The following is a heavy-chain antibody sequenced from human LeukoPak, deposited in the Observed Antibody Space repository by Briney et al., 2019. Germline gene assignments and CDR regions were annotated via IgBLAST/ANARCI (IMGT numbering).Heavy chain of an antibody. CDR2: IYYSGST. J-gene: IGHJ4*02. Sequence: SETLSLTCTVPGGSINSYYWSWIRQPPGKGLEWIGYIYYSGSTNYNPSLKSRVTISVDTSKNQFSLKLSSVTAADTAVYYCARDRNYYGSGSYSLYFDYWGQGTLVTVSS. CDR1: GGSINSYY. V-gene: IGHV4-59*12. CDR3: ARDRNYYGSGSYSLYFDY. D-gene: IGHD3-10*01.